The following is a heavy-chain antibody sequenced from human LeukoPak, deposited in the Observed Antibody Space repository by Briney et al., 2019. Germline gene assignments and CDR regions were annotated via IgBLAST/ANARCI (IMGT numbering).Heavy chain of an antibody. D-gene: IGHD4-17*01. CDR2: ISDGGTDT. Sequence: GGSLRLSCAASGFTFSTYAMSWVRQAPGKGLDWVSTISDGGTDTHYADSVKGRFTISRDNSNNTLYLQMNSLRAEDTAVYYCVKALYGDYGGFDYWGQGTLVTVSS. CDR3: VKALYGDYGGFDY. V-gene: IGHV3-23*01. CDR1: GFTFSTYA. J-gene: IGHJ4*02.